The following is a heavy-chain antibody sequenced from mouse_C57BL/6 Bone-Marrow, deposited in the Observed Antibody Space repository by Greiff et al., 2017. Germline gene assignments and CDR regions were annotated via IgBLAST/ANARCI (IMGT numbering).Heavy chain of an antibody. CDR2: ISDGGSYT. V-gene: IGHV5-4*01. J-gene: IGHJ1*03. D-gene: IGHD2-5*01. Sequence: VQLKESGGGLVKPGGSLKLSCAASGFTFSSYAMSWVRQTPEKRLAWVATISDGGSYTYYPDNVKGRFTISRDNAKNNLYLQMSHLKSEDTAMYYCARESNFLYWYFDVWGTGTTVTVSS. CDR1: GFTFSSYA. CDR3: ARESNFLYWYFDV.